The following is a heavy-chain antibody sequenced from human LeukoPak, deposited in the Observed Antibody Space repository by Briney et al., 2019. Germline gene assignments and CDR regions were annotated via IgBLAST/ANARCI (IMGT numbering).Heavy chain of an antibody. CDR1: GFTVSSNY. Sequence: PGGSLRLSCAASGFTVSSNYMSWVRQAPGKGLEWVAVIYSGGSTYYADSVKGRFTISRDNSKNTLYLQMNSLRAEDTAVYYCARERGYSGYPGYYDSSRYFDYWGQGTLVTVSS. V-gene: IGHV3-53*01. CDR3: ARERGYSGYPGYYDSSRYFDY. CDR2: IYSGGST. D-gene: IGHD3-22*01. J-gene: IGHJ4*02.